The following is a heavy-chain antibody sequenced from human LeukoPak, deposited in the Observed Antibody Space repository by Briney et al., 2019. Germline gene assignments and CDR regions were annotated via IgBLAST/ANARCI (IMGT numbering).Heavy chain of an antibody. Sequence: SETLSLTCTVSGGSISSGSYHWSWIRQPAGKGLEWIGRIYTSGSTNYNPSLKSRVTISVDTSKNQFSLKLSSVTAADTAVYYCARDGGSSWYQVDYWGQGTLVTVSS. V-gene: IGHV4-61*02. CDR1: GGSISSGSYH. CDR2: IYTSGST. J-gene: IGHJ4*02. D-gene: IGHD6-13*01. CDR3: ARDGGSSWYQVDY.